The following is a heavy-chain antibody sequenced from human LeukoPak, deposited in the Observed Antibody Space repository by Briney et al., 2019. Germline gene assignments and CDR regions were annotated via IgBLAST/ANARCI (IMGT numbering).Heavy chain of an antibody. D-gene: IGHD2-21*01. CDR2: IYYSGST. CDR3: ARDSPGDRGYFDL. J-gene: IGHJ2*01. V-gene: IGHV4-39*07. CDR1: GGSISSSSYY. Sequence: SETLSLTCTVSGGSISSSSYYWGWIRQPPGKGLEWIGSIYYSGSTYYNPSLKSRVTISVDTSKNQFSLKLSSVTAADTAVYYCARDSPGDRGYFDLWGRGTLVTVSS.